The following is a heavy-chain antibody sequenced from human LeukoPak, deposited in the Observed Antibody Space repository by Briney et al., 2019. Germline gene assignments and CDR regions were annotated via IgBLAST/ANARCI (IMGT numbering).Heavy chain of an antibody. CDR1: GGSISSYY. V-gene: IGHV4-4*07. Sequence: SETLSLTCTVSGGSISSYYWSWIRQPAGKGLEWIGRIYISGSTNYNPSLKRRVTMSVDTSKSQFSLKLTSVTAADTAVYYCARETSTVTYRIFDYWGQGTLVTVSS. D-gene: IGHD4-17*01. CDR3: ARETSTVTYRIFDY. CDR2: IYISGST. J-gene: IGHJ4*02.